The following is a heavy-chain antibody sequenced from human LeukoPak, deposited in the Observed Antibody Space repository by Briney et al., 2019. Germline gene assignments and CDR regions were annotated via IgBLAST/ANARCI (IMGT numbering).Heavy chain of an antibody. CDR1: RFIFSNYA. CDR2: ITGSGGST. Sequence: GGSLRLSCAASRFIFSNYAMSWVRQAPGKGLEWVSGITGSGGSTYYADSVKGRFSISRDNSKNTLYLQMNSLRAEDTAVYYCLKESGYYCGSGRSYWGQGTLVTVSS. J-gene: IGHJ4*02. V-gene: IGHV3-23*01. CDR3: LKESGYYCGSGRSY. D-gene: IGHD3-10*01.